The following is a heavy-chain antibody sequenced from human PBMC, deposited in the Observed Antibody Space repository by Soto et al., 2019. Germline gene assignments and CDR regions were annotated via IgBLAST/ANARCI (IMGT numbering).Heavy chain of an antibody. CDR1: GFTFSSYA. CDR2: ISGSGGST. D-gene: IGHD3-22*01. J-gene: IGHJ4*02. Sequence: EVQLLESGGGLVQPGGSLRLSCAASGFTFSSYAMSWVRQAPGKGLEWVSAISGSGGSTYYADSVKGQFTISRDNSKNTLYLQMNSLRAEDTAVYYCAKDPVGITMIVVVTLDYWGQGTLVTVSS. CDR3: AKDPVGITMIVVVTLDY. V-gene: IGHV3-23*01.